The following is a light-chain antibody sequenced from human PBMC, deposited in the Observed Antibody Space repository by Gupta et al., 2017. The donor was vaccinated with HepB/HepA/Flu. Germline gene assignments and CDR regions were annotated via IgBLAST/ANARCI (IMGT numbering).Light chain of an antibody. Sequence: QSALTQPPSASGSPGQSVTISCIGTSSDVGNNHNYVSWYQQHPDKAPRLMIYEVSKRPSGVPDRFSGSKSGNTASLTVSGLQAEDEADYYCSSFKHSSDSVVFGGGTKLTVL. V-gene: IGLV2-8*01. CDR1: SSDVGNNHNY. CDR3: SSFKHSSDSVV. J-gene: IGLJ2*01. CDR2: EVS.